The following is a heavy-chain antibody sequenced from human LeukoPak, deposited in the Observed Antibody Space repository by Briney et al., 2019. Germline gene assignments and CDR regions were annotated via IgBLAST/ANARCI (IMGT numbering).Heavy chain of an antibody. CDR3: AREGVGGAYAMDV. J-gene: IGHJ6*02. V-gene: IGHV1-2*02. D-gene: IGHD2-21*01. CDR1: GYTYAAYY. Sequence: ASVKVSCRTSGYTYAAYYIHWVRQAPGQGLEWMGWVNPNGGGTNYAQKFKDRLTMNRDTSISTAYMELSSLESDDTAVYFCAREGVGGAYAMDVWGQGTTVAVSS. CDR2: VNPNGGGT.